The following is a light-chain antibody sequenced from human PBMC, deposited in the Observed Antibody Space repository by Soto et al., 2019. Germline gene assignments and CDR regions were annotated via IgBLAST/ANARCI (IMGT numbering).Light chain of an antibody. CDR3: SSYTSSSTYV. V-gene: IGLV2-14*03. Sequence: QSALTQPASVSGSPGQSITISCTGTSSDVGGYNYVSWYQHHPGKAPKLIIYDVSNRPSGVSIRFSGSKSDNTASLTISGLQPEDEADYHCSSYTSSSTYVFGTGTKVTVL. CDR2: DVS. J-gene: IGLJ1*01. CDR1: SSDVGGYNY.